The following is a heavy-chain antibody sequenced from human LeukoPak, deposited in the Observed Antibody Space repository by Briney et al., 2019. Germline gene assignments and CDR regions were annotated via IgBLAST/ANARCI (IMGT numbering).Heavy chain of an antibody. Sequence: SETLSLTCTVSADSLSSGGHYWAGIRQLPGKGLESIGFIHHSGSSRHNPSLKDRVAISVDASRKQFALRLSSVTAADTAIYYCARGGNRFGGFYFDYWGQGIQVIVSS. V-gene: IGHV4-31*03. D-gene: IGHD3-10*01. CDR1: ADSLSSGGHY. CDR3: ARGGNRFGGFYFDY. J-gene: IGHJ4*02. CDR2: IHHSGSS.